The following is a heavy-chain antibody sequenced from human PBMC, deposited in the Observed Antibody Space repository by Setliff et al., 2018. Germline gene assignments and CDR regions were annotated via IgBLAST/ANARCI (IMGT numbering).Heavy chain of an antibody. J-gene: IGHJ5*02. D-gene: IGHD3-3*01. CDR3: ATGGRFLEWLGPVTWWFDP. V-gene: IGHV1-18*01. Sequence: ASVKVSCKASGYTFTSYGISWVRQAPGQGLEWMGWISAYNGNTNYAQKLQGRVTMTTDTSTSTAYMELRSLRSDDTAVYYCATGGRFLEWLGPVTWWFDPWGQGTLVTVSS. CDR2: ISAYNGNT. CDR1: GYTFTSYG.